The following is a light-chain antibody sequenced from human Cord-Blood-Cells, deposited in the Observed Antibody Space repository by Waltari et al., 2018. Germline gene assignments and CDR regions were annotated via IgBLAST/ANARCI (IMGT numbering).Light chain of an antibody. CDR3: CSYAGSRV. Sequence: QSALTPPPSVSGSPGQPITIPCTGTSSDVGSYNLVSWYQQHPGKAPKLMIYEGSKRPSGVSNRFSGSKSGNTASLTISGLQAEDEADYYCCSYAGSRVFGGGTKLTVL. CDR2: EGS. CDR1: SSDVGSYNL. V-gene: IGLV2-23*01. J-gene: IGLJ3*02.